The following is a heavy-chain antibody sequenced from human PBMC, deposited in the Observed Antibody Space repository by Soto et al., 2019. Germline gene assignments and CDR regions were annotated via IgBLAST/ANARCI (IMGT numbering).Heavy chain of an antibody. CDR2: IYYSGST. J-gene: IGHJ5*02. CDR1: GGSISSGGYY. Sequence: SETLSLTCTVSGGSISSGGYYWSWIRQHPGKGLEWIGCIYYSGSTYYNPSLKSRVTISVDTSKNQFSLKLSSVTAADTAVYYCARGSVDILTGYSLYNWFDPWGQGTLVTVSS. CDR3: ARGSVDILTGYSLYNWFDP. V-gene: IGHV4-31*03. D-gene: IGHD3-9*01.